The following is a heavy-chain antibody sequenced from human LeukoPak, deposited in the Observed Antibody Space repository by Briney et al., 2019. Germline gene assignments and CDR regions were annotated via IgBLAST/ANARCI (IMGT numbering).Heavy chain of an antibody. V-gene: IGHV3-30*18. J-gene: IGHJ6*04. CDR1: GFTFSSYG. Sequence: PGKSLRLSCAASGFTFSSYGMHWVRQAPGKGLEWVAVISYDGSNKYYADSVKGRFTISRDNSKNTLYLQMNSLRAEDTAVYYCAKVVEPSRYCSSTSCYMRDYYYGMDVWGKGTTVTVSS. CDR3: AKVVEPSRYCSSTSCYMRDYYYGMDV. CDR2: ISYDGSNK. D-gene: IGHD2-2*02.